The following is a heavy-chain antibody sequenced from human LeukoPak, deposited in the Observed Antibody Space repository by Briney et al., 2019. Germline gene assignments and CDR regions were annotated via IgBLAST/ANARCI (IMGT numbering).Heavy chain of an antibody. CDR2: ISGSGGST. D-gene: IGHD3-22*01. Sequence: GGSLRLSCAASGSTFSSYAMSWVRQAPGKGLEWVSAISGSGGSTYYADSVKGRVTISRDNSKNTLYLQMNSLRAEDTAVYYCAKGGHYYDSSGYYEDYWGQGTLVTVAS. CDR1: GSTFSSYA. J-gene: IGHJ4*02. V-gene: IGHV3-23*01. CDR3: AKGGHYYDSSGYYEDY.